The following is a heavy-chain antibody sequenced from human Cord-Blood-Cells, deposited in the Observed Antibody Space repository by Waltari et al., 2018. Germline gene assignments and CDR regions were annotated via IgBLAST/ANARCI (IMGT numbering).Heavy chain of an antibody. CDR1: GGSFSGYY. J-gene: IGHJ4*02. V-gene: IGHV4-34*01. CDR3: ARRDGYQLLYYFDY. Sequence: QVQLQQWGAGLLKPSETLSLTCAVYGGSFSGYYWSWIRQPPGKGLEWIGEINHRGSTNYNPSLKSRVTISVDTSKNQFSLKLSSVTAADTAVYYCARRDGYQLLYYFDYWGQGTLVTVSS. D-gene: IGHD2-2*01. CDR2: INHRGST.